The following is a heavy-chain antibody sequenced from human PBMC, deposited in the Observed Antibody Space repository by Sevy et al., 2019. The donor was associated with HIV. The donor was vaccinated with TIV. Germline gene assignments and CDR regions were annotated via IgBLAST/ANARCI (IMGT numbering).Heavy chain of an antibody. CDR1: GFSFSNYA. V-gene: IGHV3-23*01. CDR3: AKRRVQSGLSGGGANYGWDV. J-gene: IGHJ6*02. D-gene: IGHD2-8*02. Sequence: GESLKISCAASGFSFSNYAMSWVRQAPGKGLEWVSTLIGGGSRTYYADSVTGRFTISRDNSRNTLYLQMSRLRAEDTAVYYCAKRRVQSGLSGGGANYGWDVCGQGTTVTVSS. CDR2: LIGGGSRT.